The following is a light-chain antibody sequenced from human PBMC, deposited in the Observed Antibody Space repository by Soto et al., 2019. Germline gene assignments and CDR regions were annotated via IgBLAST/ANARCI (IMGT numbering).Light chain of an antibody. CDR1: SGAFGGYNY. V-gene: IGLV2-11*01. CDR3: CSYAGAYTYV. Sequence: QSALTQPHSVSGSPGQSVTISCTGISGAFGGYNYVSWYQQHPGKAPKLIIYDVSERPSGVPDRFSGSKSGNTASLTISGLQAEDEADFYCCSYAGAYTYVFGTGTKLTVL. J-gene: IGLJ1*01. CDR2: DVS.